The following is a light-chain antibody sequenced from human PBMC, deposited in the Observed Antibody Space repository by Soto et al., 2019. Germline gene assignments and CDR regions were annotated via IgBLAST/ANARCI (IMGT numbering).Light chain of an antibody. CDR2: AAS. J-gene: IGKJ2*01. Sequence: DIQMTQSPSSLSASVGDRVIITCRASQSIAFYVNWFQQKPGKAPRLLIYAASSLQSGVPSRFSGSGSGTDFTLTINSLQPEDFVTYYCQQSSNSPMYTFGQGTK. V-gene: IGKV1-39*01. CDR3: QQSSNSPMYT. CDR1: QSIAFY.